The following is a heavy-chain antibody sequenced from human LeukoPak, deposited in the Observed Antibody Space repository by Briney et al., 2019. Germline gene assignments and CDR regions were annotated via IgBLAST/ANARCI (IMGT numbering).Heavy chain of an antibody. CDR2: ISSSSKI. CDR1: GFTFSSYA. Sequence: GGSLRLSCTASGFTFSSYALAWVRQTPGKRLDWLSYISSSSKINYADSVKGRFTISRDNAKNSLYLQMNSLTDEDTAVYYCARSANPGVHDFDPWGQGTLVTVSS. J-gene: IGHJ5*02. D-gene: IGHD6-6*01. CDR3: ARSANPGVHDFDP. V-gene: IGHV3-48*02.